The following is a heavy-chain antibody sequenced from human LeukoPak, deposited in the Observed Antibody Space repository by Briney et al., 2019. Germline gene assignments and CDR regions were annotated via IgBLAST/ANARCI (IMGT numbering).Heavy chain of an antibody. CDR3: ASGLTGYDY. CDR1: GGSFSGYY. Sequence: SETLSLTCADYGGSFSGYYWSWIRQPPGKGLEWIGEINHSGSTNYNPSLKSRVTISVDTSKNQFSLKLSSVTAADTAVYYCASGLTGYDYWGQGTLVTVSS. V-gene: IGHV4-34*01. D-gene: IGHD3-9*01. CDR2: INHSGST. J-gene: IGHJ4*02.